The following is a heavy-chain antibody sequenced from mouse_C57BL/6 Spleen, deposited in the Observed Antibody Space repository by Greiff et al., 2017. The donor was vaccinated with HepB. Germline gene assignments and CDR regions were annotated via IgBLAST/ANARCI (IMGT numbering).Heavy chain of an antibody. CDR1: GYTFTSYW. V-gene: IGHV1-64*01. Sequence: VQLQQSGAELVKPGASVKLSCKASGYTFTSYWMHWVKQRPGQGLEWIGMIHPNSGSTNYNEKFKSKATLTVDKSSSTAYMQLSSLTSEDSAVYYCAKYGSSYDWYFDVWGTGTTVTVSS. J-gene: IGHJ1*03. CDR2: IHPNSGST. D-gene: IGHD1-1*01. CDR3: AKYGSSYDWYFDV.